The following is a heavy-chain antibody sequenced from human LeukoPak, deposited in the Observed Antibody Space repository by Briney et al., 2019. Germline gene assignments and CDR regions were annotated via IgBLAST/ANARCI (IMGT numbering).Heavy chain of an antibody. CDR3: ARDPATVTTYPRGDY. Sequence: SETLSLTCTVSGGSISSYYWSWIRQPAGKGLEWIGRIYTSGSTNYNPSLKSRVTMSVDTSKNQFSLKLSSVTAADTAVYYCARDPATVTTYPRGDYWGQGTLVTVSS. D-gene: IGHD4-11*01. CDR1: GGSISSYY. CDR2: IYTSGST. J-gene: IGHJ4*02. V-gene: IGHV4-4*07.